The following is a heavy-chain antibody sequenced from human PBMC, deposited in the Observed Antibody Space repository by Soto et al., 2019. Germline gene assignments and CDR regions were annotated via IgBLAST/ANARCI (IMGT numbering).Heavy chain of an antibody. CDR3: AKKEEYAYVWGRPPFA. D-gene: IGHD3-16*01. CDR1: GAPFSGYS. CDR2: INGRGDDT. V-gene: IGHV3-23*01. J-gene: IGHJ3*01. Sequence: PGRSMRVPCPSSGAPFSGYSRRLVSQATGKGLEWVSSINGRGDDTFYADSVKGRFTISRDNSKNTLYLQMNSLRAEDTALYYCAKKEEYAYVWGRPPFAWGTGTLV.